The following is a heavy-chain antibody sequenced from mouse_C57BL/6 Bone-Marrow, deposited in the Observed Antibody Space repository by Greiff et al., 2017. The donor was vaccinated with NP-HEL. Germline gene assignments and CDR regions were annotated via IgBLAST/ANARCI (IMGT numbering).Heavy chain of an antibody. CDR1: GFNIKDYY. V-gene: IGHV14-4*01. CDR3: TLSTMFTTSDY. J-gene: IGHJ2*01. CDR2: IDPENGYT. Sequence: VQLLESGAELVRPGGSVKLSCTASGFNIKDYYMPWVKQSPEQGLEWIGWIDPENGYTEYASKFQGKATITADTSSNTAYLQLSSLTSEDTTVYYYTLSTMFTTSDYWGQGTTLTVSS. D-gene: IGHD2-2*01.